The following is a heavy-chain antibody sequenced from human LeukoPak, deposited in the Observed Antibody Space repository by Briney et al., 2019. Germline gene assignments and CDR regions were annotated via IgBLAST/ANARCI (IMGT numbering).Heavy chain of an antibody. V-gene: IGHV1-18*01. J-gene: IGHJ4*02. CDR2: ISAYNGNT. CDR1: GYTFTSYG. Sequence: ASVKVSCKASGYTFTSYGISWVRQAPGQGLEWMGWISAYNGNTNYAQKLQGRVTMTTDTSTSTAYMELRSLRSDDTAVYYCAXXSHLXYGDHPYYFDYWGQGTLVTVSS. D-gene: IGHD4-17*01. CDR3: AXXSHLXYGDHPYYFDY.